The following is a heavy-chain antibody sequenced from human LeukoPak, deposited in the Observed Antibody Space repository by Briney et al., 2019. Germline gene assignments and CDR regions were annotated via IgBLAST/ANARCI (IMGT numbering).Heavy chain of an antibody. CDR3: AASLWFGIYPEY. D-gene: IGHD3-10*01. Sequence: SETLSLTCAVYSGSFSGYYWTWFRQPPGKGLEWIGEFNHNWGAKYNPSLQSRVTISVDTSNNHLSLSLNSVTTADTAVYYCAASLWFGIYPEYWGQGSLVTVSS. J-gene: IGHJ4*02. CDR1: SGSFSGYY. V-gene: IGHV4-34*01. CDR2: FNHNWGA.